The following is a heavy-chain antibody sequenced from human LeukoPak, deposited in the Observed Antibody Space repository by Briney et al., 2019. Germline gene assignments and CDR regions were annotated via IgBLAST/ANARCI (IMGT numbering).Heavy chain of an antibody. CDR2: MYYTGTT. J-gene: IGHJ5*02. CDR1: GGSIRSLGYS. V-gene: IGHV4-39*07. D-gene: IGHD5-12*01. CDR3: ARSVSAYAGRGWFDP. Sequence: SETLSLTCGVSGGSIRSLGYSWGWIRQPPGKGLEWIVSMYYTGTTYYNPSLKSRVTMSVDTSKNQFSLNLTSVTAADTAVFYCARSVSAYAGRGWFDPWGQGTLVTVSS.